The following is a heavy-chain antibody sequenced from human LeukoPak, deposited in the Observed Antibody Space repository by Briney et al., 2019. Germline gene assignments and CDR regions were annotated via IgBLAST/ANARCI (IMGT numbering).Heavy chain of an antibody. CDR2: IYHSGST. Sequence: SETLSLTCTVSGGSIIGYYWNWIRRPPGKGLDWIGYIYHSGSTNYNPSLKSRVTKSVDTSKTQISLKLRAVTAADTAVYYCARSRVWSDYWGYFDYWGQGTLVTVSS. CDR3: ARSRVWSDYWGYFDY. D-gene: IGHD3-3*01. V-gene: IGHV4-59*01. CDR1: GGSIIGYY. J-gene: IGHJ4*02.